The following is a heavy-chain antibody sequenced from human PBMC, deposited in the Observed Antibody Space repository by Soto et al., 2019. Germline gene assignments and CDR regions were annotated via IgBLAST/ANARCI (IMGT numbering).Heavy chain of an antibody. CDR3: VKNYYFDY. D-gene: IGHD3-10*01. CDR1: VFTFISYA. Sequence: PGWSLRLSCASSVFTFISYAMSWVRQAPGKGLEWVSALSGSGGSTYYADSVKGRFTISRDNSKNTLYLQMNSLRAEDTAVYYCVKNYYFDYWGQGALVTVSS. CDR2: LSGSGGST. J-gene: IGHJ4*02. V-gene: IGHV3-23*01.